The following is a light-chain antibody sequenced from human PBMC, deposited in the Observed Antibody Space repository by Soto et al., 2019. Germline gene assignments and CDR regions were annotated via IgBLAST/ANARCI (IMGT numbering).Light chain of an antibody. CDR1: QTISNY. V-gene: IGKV1-39*01. CDR2: AAS. J-gene: IGKJ1*01. Sequence: DIQMPQSPSPLAASVGDRVTITCRASQTISNYLNWYQQKPGKAPKLLIYAASSLQSGVPSRFSGSGSGTDFTLSISSLQPEDFATYYCQQSYNTPRTFGQGTKVDIK. CDR3: QQSYNTPRT.